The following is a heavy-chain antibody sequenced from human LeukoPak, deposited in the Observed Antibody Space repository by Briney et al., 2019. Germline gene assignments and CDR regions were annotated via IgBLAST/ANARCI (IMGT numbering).Heavy chain of an antibody. CDR2: IYYSGST. J-gene: IGHJ4*02. D-gene: IGHD3-10*01. Sequence: PSETLSLTCTVSGGSISSYYWSWIRRPPGKGLEWIGYIYYSGSTNYNPSHKSRVTISVDTSKNQFSLKLSSVTAADTAVYYCARESSGSGFDYWGQGTLVTVSS. V-gene: IGHV4-59*01. CDR1: GGSISSYY. CDR3: ARESSGSGFDY.